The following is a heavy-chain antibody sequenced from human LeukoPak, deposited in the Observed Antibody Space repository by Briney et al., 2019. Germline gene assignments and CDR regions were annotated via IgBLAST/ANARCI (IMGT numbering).Heavy chain of an antibody. CDR1: GGSFSGYY. CDR3: ARHTIYCSGGSCFFFWFDP. D-gene: IGHD2-15*01. V-gene: IGHV4-34*01. Sequence: SETLSLTCAVYGGSFSGYYWSWIRQPPGKGLEWIGEINHSGSTNYNPSLKSRVTISVDTSKNQFSLKLNSVTAADTAVYYCARHTIYCSGGSCFFFWFDPWGQGTLVTVSS. J-gene: IGHJ5*02. CDR2: INHSGST.